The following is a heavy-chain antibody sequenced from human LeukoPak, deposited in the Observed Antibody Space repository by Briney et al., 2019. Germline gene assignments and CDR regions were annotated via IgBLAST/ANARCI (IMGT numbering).Heavy chain of an antibody. CDR2: ISKDGGDS. CDR3: ARERRGGIVPAANHAFDI. D-gene: IGHD2-2*01. V-gene: IGHV3-23*01. CDR1: GSTFSHYA. J-gene: IGHJ3*02. Sequence: PGGSLRLSCAASGSTFSHYAMSWVRQAPGKGPEWVSAISKDGGDSYYADPVKGRFAISRDNSKNMLYLQMNSLRAEDTAVYYCARERRGGIVPAANHAFDIWGQGTMVTVSS.